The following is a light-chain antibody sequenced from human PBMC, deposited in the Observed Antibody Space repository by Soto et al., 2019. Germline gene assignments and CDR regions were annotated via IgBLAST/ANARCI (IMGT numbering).Light chain of an antibody. CDR3: QQYNNWPSWT. J-gene: IGKJ1*01. CDR1: HSVSSN. Sequence: EIVLTQSPATLSVSPGERATLSCRASHSVSSNLAWYQQKPGQAPRPLIYGASTRATGIPARFSGSGSGTEFTLTISSLQSEDFAVYYCQQYNNWPSWTFGQGTKV. V-gene: IGKV3-15*01. CDR2: GAS.